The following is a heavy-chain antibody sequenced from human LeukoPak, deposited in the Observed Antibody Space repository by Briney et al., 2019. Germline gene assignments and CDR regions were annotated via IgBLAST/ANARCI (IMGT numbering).Heavy chain of an antibody. J-gene: IGHJ2*01. V-gene: IGHV1-8*01. CDR1: GYTFTSSD. CDR2: MNPNSGNT. Sequence: GASVKVSCKASGYTFTSSDINWVRQATGQGLEWMGWMNPNSGNTGYAQKFQGRVTMTRNTSISTAYMELSSLRSEDTAVYYCARDINGYTYGLSYWYFDLWGRGTLVTVSS. D-gene: IGHD5-18*01. CDR3: ARDINGYTYGLSYWYFDL.